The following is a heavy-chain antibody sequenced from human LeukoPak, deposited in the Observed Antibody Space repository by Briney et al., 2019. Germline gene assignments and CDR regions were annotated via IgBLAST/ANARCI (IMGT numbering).Heavy chain of an antibody. CDR1: GYTFMNYD. V-gene: IGHV1-8*01. D-gene: IGHD2-15*01. J-gene: IGHJ4*02. CDR3: ARGLRVVIGGSPPWYYFDY. Sequence: ASVKVSCKASGYTFMNYDINWVRQAPGQGLEWMGWMNPKSGNTGYAQNFQGRVTMTRNATMSTAYMELRSLRSEDTAVYYCARGLRVVIGGSPPWYYFDYWGQGSLVTVSS. CDR2: MNPKSGNT.